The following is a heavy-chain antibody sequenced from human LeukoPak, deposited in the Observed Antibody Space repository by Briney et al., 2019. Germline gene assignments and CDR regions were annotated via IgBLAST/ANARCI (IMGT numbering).Heavy chain of an antibody. CDR2: ISPNSADI. CDR3: SRDPRSLDY. V-gene: IGHV3-11*01. J-gene: IGHJ4*02. CDR1: GFTFTDVY. Sequence: PGGSLRLSCAASGFTFTDVYMSWIRQSPGKGLEWLACISPNSADISYADSVKGRFTISRDNAKNSLYLQMNSLRVEDTGIYYCSRDPRSLDYWGQGALVTVSS.